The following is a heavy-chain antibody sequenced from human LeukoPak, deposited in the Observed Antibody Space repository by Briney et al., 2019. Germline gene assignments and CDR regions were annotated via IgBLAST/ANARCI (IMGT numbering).Heavy chain of an antibody. CDR1: GGSISSYY. V-gene: IGHV4-59*01. Sequence: SETLSLTCTVSGGSISSYYWSWIRQPPGKGLEWIGYIYYSGSTNYNPSLKSRVTISVDTSKNQFSLKLSSVTAADTAVYYCARHLSGWSNIFDYWGQGTLVTVSS. D-gene: IGHD6-19*01. CDR3: ARHLSGWSNIFDY. CDR2: IYYSGST. J-gene: IGHJ4*02.